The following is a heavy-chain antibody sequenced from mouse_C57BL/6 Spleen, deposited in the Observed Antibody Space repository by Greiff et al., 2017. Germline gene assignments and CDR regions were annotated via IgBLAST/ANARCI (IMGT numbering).Heavy chain of an antibody. Sequence: DVQLVESGGGLVKPGGSLTLSCAASGFTFSDYGMHWVRQAPEKGLEWVAYISSGSSTIYYADTVKGRFTISRDKAKNTLFLQMTSLRSEDTAMYYCARLYYYGSGSFDYWGQGTTLTVSS. CDR3: ARLYYYGSGSFDY. D-gene: IGHD1-1*01. CDR1: GFTFSDYG. CDR2: ISSGSSTI. J-gene: IGHJ2*01. V-gene: IGHV5-17*01.